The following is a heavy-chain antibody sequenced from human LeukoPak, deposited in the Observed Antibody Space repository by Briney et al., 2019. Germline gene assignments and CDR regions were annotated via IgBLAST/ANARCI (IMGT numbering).Heavy chain of an antibody. CDR1: GSSISGHY. J-gene: IGHJ5*02. V-gene: IGHV4-59*08. CDR3: AGLHFASAEEFGP. CDR2: IYSSGNI. D-gene: IGHD6-25*01. Sequence: SETLSLTCSVSGSSISGHYWSWIRQPPEKGLEWIGYIYSSGNILYNPFLKSRVTLSLDTFNNQISLSLTSVTAADTAVYFCAGLHFASAEEFGPWGQGTLVTVSS.